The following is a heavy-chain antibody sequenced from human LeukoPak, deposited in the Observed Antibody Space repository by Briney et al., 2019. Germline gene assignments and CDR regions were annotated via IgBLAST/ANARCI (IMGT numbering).Heavy chain of an antibody. D-gene: IGHD3-22*01. Sequence: GGSLRLSCAASGFTFTNYDMHWVRQVTGKGLEWVSAIGIAGDTYYPGSVRGRFTISRENAKNSLYLQMNSLRDGDTAVYYCARAAYYDSSAFDIWGQGTMVTVSS. CDR3: ARAAYYDSSAFDI. CDR1: GFTFTNYD. CDR2: IGIAGDT. J-gene: IGHJ3*02. V-gene: IGHV3-13*04.